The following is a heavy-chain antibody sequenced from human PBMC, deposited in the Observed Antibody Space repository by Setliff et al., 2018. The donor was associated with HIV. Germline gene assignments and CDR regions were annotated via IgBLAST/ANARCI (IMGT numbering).Heavy chain of an antibody. Sequence: GSLRLSCAASGFTFSNYWMSWVRQAPGKGLEWVANIKQDGSEKYYVDSVKGRFTISRDNAKNSLYLQMNSLRAEDTALYYCVTVGDYDSSGYYRYWGQGTLVTVSS. CDR3: VTVGDYDSSGYYRY. CDR2: IKQDGSEK. J-gene: IGHJ4*02. CDR1: GFTFSNYW. V-gene: IGHV3-7*03. D-gene: IGHD3-22*01.